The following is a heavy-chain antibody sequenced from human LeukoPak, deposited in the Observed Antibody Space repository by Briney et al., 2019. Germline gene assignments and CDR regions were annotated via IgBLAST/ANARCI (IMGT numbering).Heavy chain of an antibody. D-gene: IGHD3-16*02. CDR1: GGSISSGSYY. V-gene: IGHV4-61*02. J-gene: IGHJ4*02. CDR2: IYTSGGT. Sequence: PSQTLSLTCTVSGGSISSGSYYWSWIRQPAGKGLEWIGRIYTSGGTNYNPSLKSRGTISVDTSKNQFSLKLSSVTAADTAVYYCARGDDYVWGSYQSAETGPHYYFDYWGQGTLVTVSS. CDR3: ARGDDYVWGSYQSAETGPHYYFDY.